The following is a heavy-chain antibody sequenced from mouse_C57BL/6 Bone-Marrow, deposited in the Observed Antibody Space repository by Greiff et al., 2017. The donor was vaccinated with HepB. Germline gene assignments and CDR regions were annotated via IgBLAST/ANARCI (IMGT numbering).Heavy chain of an antibody. J-gene: IGHJ2*01. CDR3: ARWPYDYFDY. D-gene: IGHD2-3*01. CDR1: GYTFTSYW. V-gene: IGHV1-64*01. Sequence: QVQLQQPGAELVKPGASVKLSCKASGYTFTSYWMHWVKQRLGQGLEWIGMIHPNSGSTNYNEKFKSKATLTVDKSSSTAYMQLSSLTSEDSAVYYCARWPYDYFDYWGQGTTLTVSS. CDR2: IHPNSGST.